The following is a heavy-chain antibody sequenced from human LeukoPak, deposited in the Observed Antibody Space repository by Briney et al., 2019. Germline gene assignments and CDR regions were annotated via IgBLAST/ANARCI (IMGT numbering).Heavy chain of an antibody. Sequence: GGSLRLSCAASGFPFSDYWMDWVRQAPGKGMEWVANINQDGSEQFYVDSVKGRFTISRDNAKNSLYLQMNSLGAEDTAVYYCSRSLDYWGQGALVSVSS. CDR1: GFPFSDYW. V-gene: IGHV3-7*01. J-gene: IGHJ4*02. CDR2: INQDGSEQ. CDR3: SRSLDY.